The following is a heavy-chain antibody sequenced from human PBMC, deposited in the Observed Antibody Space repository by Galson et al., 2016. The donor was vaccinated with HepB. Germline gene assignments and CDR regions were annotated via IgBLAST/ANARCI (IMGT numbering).Heavy chain of an antibody. CDR1: GASVSSGSYY. CDR3: ARGRYYDSSGYYWYFNL. J-gene: IGHJ2*01. D-gene: IGHD3-22*01. CDR2: ISYSGST. Sequence: SETLSLTCTVSGASVSSGSYYWSWIRQPPGKGMEWIGYISYSGSTNYNPSLKSRVTISVDTSKTQLSLKLISVTAADTAVYYCARGRYYDSSGYYWYFNLWGRGTLVTVSP. V-gene: IGHV4-61*01.